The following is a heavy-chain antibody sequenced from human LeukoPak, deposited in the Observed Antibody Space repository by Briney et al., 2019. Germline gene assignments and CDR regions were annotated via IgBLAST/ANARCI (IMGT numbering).Heavy chain of an antibody. D-gene: IGHD6-13*01. CDR3: AKAADIAAAGMVDY. J-gene: IGHJ4*02. V-gene: IGHV3-30*18. CDR2: ISYDGSNK. Sequence: GRSLRLSCAASGFTFSSYGMHWVRQAPGKGLEWVAVISYDGSNKYYADSVKGRFTISRDNSKNTPYLQMNSLRAEDTAVYYCAKAADIAAAGMVDYWGQGTLVTVSS. CDR1: GFTFSSYG.